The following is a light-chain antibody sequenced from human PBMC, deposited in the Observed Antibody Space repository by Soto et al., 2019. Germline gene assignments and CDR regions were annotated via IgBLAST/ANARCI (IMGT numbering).Light chain of an antibody. Sequence: QPVLTQPASVSGSPGQSITISCTGTTSDVGGYKYVSWYLQYPGKAPKLMIYAATNRPSGISNRFSGSKAGNTASLTISGLQAEDEADYYCCSYTTTGTLIFGGGTKLTVL. J-gene: IGLJ2*01. CDR1: TSDVGGYKY. V-gene: IGLV2-14*03. CDR3: CSYTTTGTLI. CDR2: AAT.